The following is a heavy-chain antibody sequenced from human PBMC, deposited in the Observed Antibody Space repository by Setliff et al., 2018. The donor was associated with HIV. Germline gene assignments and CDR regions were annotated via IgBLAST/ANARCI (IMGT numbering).Heavy chain of an antibody. CDR3: AKGAGFYGDYTFDY. D-gene: IGHD4-17*01. J-gene: IGHJ4*02. V-gene: IGHV4-59*11. Sequence: PSETLSLTCTVSGASISSHYWSWIRQSPGRELEWIGYIYSTGSTNYNPSLQSRVSISMAASKNKFSLKVTSVTSADTAVYYCAKGAGFYGDYTFDYWGQGHLVTVSS. CDR2: IYSTGST. CDR1: GASISSHY.